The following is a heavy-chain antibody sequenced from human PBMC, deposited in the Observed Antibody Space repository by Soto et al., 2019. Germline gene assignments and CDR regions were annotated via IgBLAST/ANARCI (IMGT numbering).Heavy chain of an antibody. CDR2: ISYDGSNK. D-gene: IGHD4-17*01. CDR1: GFTFSSYG. Sequence: SLIRSCAAAGFTFSSYGMRWVRPVPGKGLEWVAVISYDGSNKYYADSVKGRFTISRDNSKNTLYLQMNSLRAEDTAVYYCAKDRPYGDYRFDYWGQGTLVKVSS. V-gene: IGHV3-30*18. J-gene: IGHJ4*02. CDR3: AKDRPYGDYRFDY.